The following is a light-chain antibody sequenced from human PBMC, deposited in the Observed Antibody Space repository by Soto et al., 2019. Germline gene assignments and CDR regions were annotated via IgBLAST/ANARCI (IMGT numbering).Light chain of an antibody. J-gene: IGLJ3*02. V-gene: IGLV2-23*02. CDR3: CSYANRRGL. CDR2: EVS. CDR1: SSDVGVSNL. Sequence: QSALTQPASVSGSPGQSITISCTGSSSDVGVSNLMSWYQQHPGKAPKLIIYEVSQRPSGVSNRFSGSKSGNTASLTISGLQADDGGDYYCCSYANRRGLFGAGTKLTVL.